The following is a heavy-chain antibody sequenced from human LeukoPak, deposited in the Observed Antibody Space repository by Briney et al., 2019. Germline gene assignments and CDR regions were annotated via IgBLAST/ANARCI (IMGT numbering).Heavy chain of an antibody. CDR2: ISGSGGST. J-gene: IGHJ4*02. CDR1: GFTFSSYG. V-gene: IGHV3-23*01. CDR3: AKCDSGSYYNSHFDY. D-gene: IGHD3-10*01. Sequence: GGSLRLSCAASGFTFSSYGMSWVRQAPGKGLEWVSAISGSGGSTYYADSVKGRFTISRDNSKNTPYLQMNSLRAEDTAVYYCAKCDSGSYYNSHFDYWGQGTLVTVSS.